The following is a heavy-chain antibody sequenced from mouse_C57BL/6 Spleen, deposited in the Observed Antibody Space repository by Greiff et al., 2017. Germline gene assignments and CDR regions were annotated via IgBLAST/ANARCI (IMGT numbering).Heavy chain of an antibody. V-gene: IGHV3-1*01. CDR2: ISYSGST. J-gene: IGHJ3*01. D-gene: IGHD1-1*01. CDR3: ATDYGSSPPWFAY. Sequence: QSGPGMVKPSQSLSLTCTVTGYSITSGYDWHWIRHFPGNKLEWMGYISYSGSTNYNPSLKSRISITHDTSKNHFFLKLNSVTTEDTATYYCATDYGSSPPWFAYWGQGTLVTVSA. CDR1: GYSITSGYD.